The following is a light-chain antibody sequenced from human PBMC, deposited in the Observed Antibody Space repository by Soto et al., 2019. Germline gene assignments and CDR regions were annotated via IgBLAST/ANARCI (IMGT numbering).Light chain of an antibody. V-gene: IGKV1-39*01. CDR1: QNIRNF. CDR3: QQSYSYIRA. CDR2: AAS. J-gene: IGKJ1*01. Sequence: DIQMTQSPSSLSASVGDTVTITCRASQNIRNFLHWYQQKPGKAPKLLIFAASNLKSGVPSRFTASGSGTDFTLIISDLQPEDLATYYCQQSYSYIRAFGQGTTVEI.